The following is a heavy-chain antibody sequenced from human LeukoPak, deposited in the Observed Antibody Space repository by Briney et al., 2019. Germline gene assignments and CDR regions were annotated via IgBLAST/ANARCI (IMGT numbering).Heavy chain of an antibody. CDR2: IYTSGST. D-gene: IGHD2-2*02. J-gene: IGHJ6*03. Sequence: SETLSLTCTVSGGSISSYYWSWIRQPAGKGLEWIGRIYTSGSTNYNPSLKSRVTMSVDTSKNQFSLKLSSVTAADTAVYYCARDSAVVVPAAIGLTYYYYYMDVWGKGTTVTVSS. CDR1: GGSISSYY. CDR3: ARDSAVVVPAAIGLTYYYYYMDV. V-gene: IGHV4-4*07.